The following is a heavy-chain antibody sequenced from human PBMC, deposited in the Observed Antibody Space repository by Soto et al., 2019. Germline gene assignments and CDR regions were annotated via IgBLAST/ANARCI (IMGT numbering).Heavy chain of an antibody. CDR2: IYYSGST. CDR3: AGGRGYDSSGYYYAFDY. Sequence: SETLSVTCTVSGGSISSYYWSWIRQPPWKGLEWIGYIYYSGSTNYNPSLKSRVTISVDTSKNQFSLKLSSVTAADTAVYYCAGGRGYDSSGYYYAFDYWGQGTLVTVSS. CDR1: GGSISSYY. V-gene: IGHV4-59*01. D-gene: IGHD3-22*01. J-gene: IGHJ4*02.